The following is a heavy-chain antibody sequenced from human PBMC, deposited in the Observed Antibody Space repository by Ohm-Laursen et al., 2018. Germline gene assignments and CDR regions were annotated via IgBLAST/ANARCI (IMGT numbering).Heavy chain of an antibody. CDR3: ARDRLDYNDGPFDY. V-gene: IGHV4-61*01. D-gene: IGHD3-22*01. J-gene: IGHJ4*02. Sequence: GTLSLTCTVSGGSVNSGSSYWSWIRQSPGKGLEWIGYIYNSGSTNYNPSLKSRVTLSVDMSKSQFSLKLTSVTAADTAVYYCARDRLDYNDGPFDYWGQGTLVTVSS. CDR1: GGSVNSGSSY. CDR2: IYNSGST.